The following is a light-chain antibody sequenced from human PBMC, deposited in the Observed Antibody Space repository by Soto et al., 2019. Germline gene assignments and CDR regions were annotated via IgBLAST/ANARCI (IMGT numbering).Light chain of an antibody. Sequence: DIQMTQSPSTLSASVGDRFTITCRASQNIRSFLAWYQHRPGKAPKLLIYQASTWENGVPSRFTGSGSGTEFTLTISSLQPDDFATDYCQQFASYPWTFGQGTKVEIK. J-gene: IGKJ1*01. V-gene: IGKV1-5*03. CDR1: QNIRSF. CDR3: QQFASYPWT. CDR2: QAS.